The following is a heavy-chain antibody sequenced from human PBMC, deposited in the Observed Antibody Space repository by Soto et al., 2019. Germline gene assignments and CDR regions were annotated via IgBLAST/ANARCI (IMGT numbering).Heavy chain of an antibody. V-gene: IGHV3-15*07. D-gene: IGHD3-9*01. CDR2: IKSKTDGGTT. CDR1: GFTFSNAW. CDR3: TTGSPGDFDWLLPPVDDAFDI. Sequence: GGSLRLSCAASGFTFSNAWMNWVRQAPGKGLEWVGRIKSKTDGGTTDYAAPVKGRFTISRDDSKNTLYLQMNSLKTEDTAVYYCTTGSPGDFDWLLPPVDDAFDIWGQGTMVTVSS. J-gene: IGHJ3*02.